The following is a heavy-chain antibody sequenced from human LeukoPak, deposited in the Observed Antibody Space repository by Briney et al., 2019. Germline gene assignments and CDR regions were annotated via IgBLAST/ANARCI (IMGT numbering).Heavy chain of an antibody. D-gene: IGHD2-2*01. Sequence: SVKVSCKASGYTFTSYAISWVRQAPGQGLEWMGGIIPIFGTANYAQKFQGRVTITADESTSTAYMELSSLRSEDTAVYYCARGGVIGTYCSSTSCYFDYWGQGTLVTVSS. CDR3: ARGGVIGTYCSSTSCYFDY. CDR2: IIPIFGTA. V-gene: IGHV1-69*13. CDR1: GYTFTSYA. J-gene: IGHJ4*02.